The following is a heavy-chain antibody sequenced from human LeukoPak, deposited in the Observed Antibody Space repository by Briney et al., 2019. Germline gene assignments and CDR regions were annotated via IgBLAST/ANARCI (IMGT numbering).Heavy chain of an antibody. J-gene: IGHJ4*02. V-gene: IGHV4-39*01. D-gene: IGHD3-16*01. Sequence: SETLSLTCTVSGGSISSGSYYWGWIRQPPGKELEWIGSLSYSGTTYYNPSLKSRVTISVDTSKNQLSLELTSVTAADTAVYYCARHRRTPAYSSLDYGGQGTLVIVSS. CDR2: LSYSGTT. CDR3: ARHRRTPAYSSLDY. CDR1: GGSISSGSYY.